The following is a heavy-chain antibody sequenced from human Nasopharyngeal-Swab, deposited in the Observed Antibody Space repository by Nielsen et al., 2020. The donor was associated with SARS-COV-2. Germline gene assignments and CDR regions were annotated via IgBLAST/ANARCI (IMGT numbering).Heavy chain of an antibody. CDR2: INPNSGGT. D-gene: IGHD2-2*02. CDR3: ARGPVVIPAAIPEGGYYYYYMDV. Sequence: ASVKVSCKDSGYTFTGYYLHWVRQAPGQGLEWMGWINPNSGGTNYAQKFQGWVTMTRDTSISTAYMELSRLRSDDPDVYYCARGPVVIPAAIPEGGYYYYYMDVWGKGTTVTVSS. J-gene: IGHJ6*03. V-gene: IGHV1-2*04. CDR1: GYTFTGYY.